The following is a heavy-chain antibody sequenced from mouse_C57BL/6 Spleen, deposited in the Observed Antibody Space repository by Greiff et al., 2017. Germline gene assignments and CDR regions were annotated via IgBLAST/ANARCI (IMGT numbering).Heavy chain of an antibody. CDR1: GYTFTSSW. CDR2: IHPNSGST. V-gene: IGHV1-64*01. J-gene: IGHJ3*01. Sequence: VQLQQPGAELVKPGASVKLSCKASGYTFTSSWMHWVKQRPGQGLEWIGMIHPNSGSTNYNEKFKSKATLTVDKSSSTAYMQRSRLTSEDSAVYYCARSNSLDGYYGAYWGQGTLVTVSA. CDR3: ARSNSLDGYYGAY. D-gene: IGHD2-3*01.